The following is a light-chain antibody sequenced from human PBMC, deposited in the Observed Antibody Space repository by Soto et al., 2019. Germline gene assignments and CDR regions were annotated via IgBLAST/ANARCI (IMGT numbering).Light chain of an antibody. Sequence: EILLTQSPGTLSLSPGERATLSCRASQSISSNYLAWYQQRPGQAPRLLIFGASYRATGIPDRFSGSGSGTDFSLTISRLRPEDFAVYYCQQYSSSPPEFTFGPGTRVDSK. V-gene: IGKV3-20*01. CDR3: QQYSSSPPEFT. CDR1: QSISSNY. J-gene: IGKJ3*01. CDR2: GAS.